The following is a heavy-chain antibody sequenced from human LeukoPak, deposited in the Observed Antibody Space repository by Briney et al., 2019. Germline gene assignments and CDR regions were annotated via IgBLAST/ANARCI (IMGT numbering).Heavy chain of an antibody. CDR3: ARHRDYYDS. CDR1: GASINNNF. D-gene: IGHD3-22*01. CDR2: IYSSGSA. Sequence: TSETLSLTCTVSGASINNNFWTWIRQPPGKGLEWIGYIYSSGSANYNPSLKSRVIISGDTSKNQISLNLTSVTAADTALYFCARHRDYYDSWGHGTLVTVPS. J-gene: IGHJ4*01. V-gene: IGHV4-59*08.